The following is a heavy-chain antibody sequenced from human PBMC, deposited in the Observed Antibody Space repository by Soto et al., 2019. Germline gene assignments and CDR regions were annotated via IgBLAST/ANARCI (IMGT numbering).Heavy chain of an antibody. Sequence: GGSLRLSCAASGFTFDDYAMHWVRQAPGKGLEWVSGISWNSGSIGYADSVKGRFTISRDNAKNSLYLQMNSLRAEDTALYYCAKDSDFWSGYFVYWGQGTLVTVSS. CDR2: ISWNSGSI. V-gene: IGHV3-9*01. CDR3: AKDSDFWSGYFVY. CDR1: GFTFDDYA. D-gene: IGHD3-3*01. J-gene: IGHJ4*02.